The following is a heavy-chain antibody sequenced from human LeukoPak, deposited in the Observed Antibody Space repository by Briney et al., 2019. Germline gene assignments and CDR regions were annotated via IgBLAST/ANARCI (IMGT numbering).Heavy chain of an antibody. CDR1: GYTFTSYG. CDR3: AREYYDSSGYSDNWFDP. V-gene: IGHV1-18*01. J-gene: IGHJ5*02. CDR2: ISAYSGNT. D-gene: IGHD3-22*01. Sequence: ASVTVSCKASGYTFTSYGISWVRQAPGQGLEWMGWISAYSGNTNYAQKLQGRVTMTTDTSTSTAYMELRSLRSDDTAVYYCAREYYDSSGYSDNWFDPWGQGTLVTVSS.